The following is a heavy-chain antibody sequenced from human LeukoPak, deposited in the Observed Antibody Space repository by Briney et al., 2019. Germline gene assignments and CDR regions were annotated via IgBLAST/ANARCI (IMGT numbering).Heavy chain of an antibody. J-gene: IGHJ3*02. Sequence: SQTMSLTCPVSGGSLSSGGYSWRWIRQPPGKGLEWIGYIYHSGSTYYNPSLKSRVTISVDRSKNQFSLKLSSVTAADTAVYYCARAEDLGAFDIWGQGTMVTVSS. CDR1: GGSLSSGGYS. CDR2: IYHSGST. V-gene: IGHV4-30-2*01. D-gene: IGHD2-15*01. CDR3: ARAEDLGAFDI.